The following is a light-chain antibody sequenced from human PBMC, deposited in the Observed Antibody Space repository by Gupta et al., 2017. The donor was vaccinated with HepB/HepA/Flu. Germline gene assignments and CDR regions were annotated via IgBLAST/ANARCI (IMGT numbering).Light chain of an antibody. CDR2: GKN. Sequence: SSELTQDPAVSVALGQTVRITFQGDSLRSYYASWYQQKPGQAPVLVIYGKNNRPSGIPDRFSGSSSGNTASLTITGPQAEDEADYYCNPRDSSGNHLVFGGGTKLTVL. V-gene: IGLV3-19*01. CDR3: NPRDSSGNHLV. CDR1: SLRSYY. J-gene: IGLJ2*01.